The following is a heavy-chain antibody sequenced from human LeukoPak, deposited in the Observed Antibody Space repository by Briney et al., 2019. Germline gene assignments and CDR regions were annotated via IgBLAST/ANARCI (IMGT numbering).Heavy chain of an antibody. V-gene: IGHV4-61*02. CDR2: IYTSGST. J-gene: IGHJ3*02. CDR1: GDSISSGSYY. CDR3: ARVVPGYCSSTSCYDVDAFDI. Sequence: PSETLSLTCTVSGDSISSGSYYWSWIRQPAGKGLEWIGRIYTSGSTNYNPPLESRVNISVDTSKNQFSLKLSSVTAADTAVYYCARVVPGYCSSTSCYDVDAFDIWGQGTMVTVSS. D-gene: IGHD2-2*01.